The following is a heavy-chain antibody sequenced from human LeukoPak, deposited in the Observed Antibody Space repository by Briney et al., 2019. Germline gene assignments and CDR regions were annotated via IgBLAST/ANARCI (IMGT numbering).Heavy chain of an antibody. V-gene: IGHV3-48*01. CDR3: ARSSGYPFFDF. D-gene: IGHD3-22*01. J-gene: IGHJ5*01. CDR1: GFILSDYS. Sequence: GGSLRLSCEGSGFILSDYSMNWVRQAPGEGLEWLSYITSTSDTIYYADFVKGRFTSSRGNVKNSVYLQMNSLRAEDTAVYYCARSSGYPFFDFWGQGILVTVSS. CDR2: ITSTSDTI.